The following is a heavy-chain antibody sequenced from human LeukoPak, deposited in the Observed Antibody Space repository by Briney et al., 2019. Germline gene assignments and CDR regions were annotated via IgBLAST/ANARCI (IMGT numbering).Heavy chain of an antibody. Sequence: AGESLKISRKGSGYSFTSYWIGWVRQMPGKGLEWMGIIYPGDSDTRYSPSFQGQVTISADKSISTAYLQWSSLKASDTAMYYCARDAKEYYYDSSGYFDYWGQGTLVTVSS. V-gene: IGHV5-51*01. CDR1: GYSFTSYW. CDR2: IYPGDSDT. D-gene: IGHD3-22*01. CDR3: ARDAKEYYYDSSGYFDY. J-gene: IGHJ4*02.